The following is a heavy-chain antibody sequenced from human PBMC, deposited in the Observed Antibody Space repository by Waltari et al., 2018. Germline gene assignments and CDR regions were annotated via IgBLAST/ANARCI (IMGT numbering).Heavy chain of an antibody. V-gene: IGHV3-23*04. CDR1: GFTFSNYP. CDR3: AKLPTTGSFLDY. CDR2: IGGSGGTT. Sequence: EVQLVASGGGLVQPGGSLRLSCAASGFTFSNYPVSWVRQPPGKGLEWVSAIGGSGGTTYFADSVKGRFTISRDNSKDTLYLQMNSLRAEDTAVYYCAKLPTTGSFLDYWGQGTLVTVSS. J-gene: IGHJ4*02. D-gene: IGHD1-26*01.